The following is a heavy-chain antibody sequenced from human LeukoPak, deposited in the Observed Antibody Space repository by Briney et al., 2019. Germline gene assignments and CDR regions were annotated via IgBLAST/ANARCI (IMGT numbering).Heavy chain of an antibody. CDR1: GFTFRTYA. V-gene: IGHV3-23*01. CDR2: ISGSGSTT. D-gene: IGHD4-17*01. CDR3: AKDRYEATVTTTGSFDY. Sequence: GGSLRLSCVASGFTFRTYAMSRVRQAPGKGLEWVSLISGSGSTTYYAESVKGRFTISRDNSKNTLYVQMNSLRADDTAVYYCAKDRYEATVTTTGSFDYWGQGTLVTVSS. J-gene: IGHJ4*02.